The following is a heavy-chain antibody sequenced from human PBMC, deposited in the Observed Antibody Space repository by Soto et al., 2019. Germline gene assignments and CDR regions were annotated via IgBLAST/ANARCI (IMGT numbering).Heavy chain of an antibody. J-gene: IGHJ4*02. CDR1: GFTFSSYG. D-gene: IGHD5-12*01. CDR2: ISYDGSNK. CDR3: AKGYSGYDSAFDY. Sequence: PGGALRLSCAASGFTFSSYGMPWVRPAPGKGLEWVAVISYDGSNKYYADSVKGRFTISRDNSKNTLYLQMNSLRAEDTAVYYCAKGYSGYDSAFDYWGQGTLVTVSS. V-gene: IGHV3-30*18.